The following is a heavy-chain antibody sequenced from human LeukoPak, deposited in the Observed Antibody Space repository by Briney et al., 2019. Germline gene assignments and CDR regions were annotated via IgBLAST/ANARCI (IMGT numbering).Heavy chain of an antibody. CDR2: INPNSGGT. CDR1: GYIPTGNY. J-gene: IGHJ4*02. V-gene: IGHV1-2*06. CDR3: ASFFTAMEIDY. Sequence: GASVKVSCKAIGYIPTGNYIHWVRQAPGQGLEWMGRINPNSGGTNYAQKFQGRVTMTRDTSISTAYMELSRLRSDDTAVYYCASFFTAMEIDYWGQGTLVTVSS. D-gene: IGHD5-18*01.